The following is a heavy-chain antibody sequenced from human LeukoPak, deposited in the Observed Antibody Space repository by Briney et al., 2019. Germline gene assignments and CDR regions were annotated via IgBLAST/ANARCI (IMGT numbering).Heavy chain of an antibody. CDR2: ISSSSSYT. D-gene: IGHD5-18*01. CDR1: GFTFSDYY. CDR3: ARGNGYSYGYLDY. Sequence: PGGSLRLSCAASGFTFSDYYMSWIRQAPGKGLEWVSYISSSSSYTNYADSVKGRFTISRDNAKNSLYLQMNSLRAEDTAVYYCARGNGYSYGYLDYWGQGTLVTVSS. V-gene: IGHV3-11*06. J-gene: IGHJ4*02.